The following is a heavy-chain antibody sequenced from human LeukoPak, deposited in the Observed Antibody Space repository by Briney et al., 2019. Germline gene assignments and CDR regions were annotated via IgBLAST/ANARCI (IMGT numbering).Heavy chain of an antibody. CDR3: AINGGGDSGYGNFDY. D-gene: IGHD5-12*01. CDR2: INWNSDSI. J-gene: IGHJ4*02. V-gene: IGHV3-9*01. CDR1: GFTFDDYA. Sequence: GGSLRLSCAVSGFTFDDYAMHWVRQVPGKGLEWVSGINWNSDSIGYADSVKGRFTTSRDNAKNSLYLQMNSLRAEDTALYYCAINGGGDSGYGNFDYWGQGTLVTVSS.